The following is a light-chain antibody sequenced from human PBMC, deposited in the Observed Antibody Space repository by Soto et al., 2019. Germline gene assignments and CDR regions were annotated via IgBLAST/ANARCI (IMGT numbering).Light chain of an antibody. CDR2: YDD. CDR3: AAWDDSLNGVV. J-gene: IGLJ2*01. Sequence: QSVLTQPPSVSEAPRQWVTISCSGSRSNIGDNAVNWYQQLPGKAPKLLIYYDDLLPSGVSDRFSGSKSGTSASLAISGLQSEDEADYYCAAWDDSLNGVVFGGGTKLTVL. CDR1: RSNIGDNA. V-gene: IGLV1-36*01.